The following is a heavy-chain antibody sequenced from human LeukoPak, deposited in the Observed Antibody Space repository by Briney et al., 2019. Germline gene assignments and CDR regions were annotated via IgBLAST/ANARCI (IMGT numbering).Heavy chain of an antibody. Sequence: PGRSLRLSCAASGFTFSSYAMHWVRQAPGKGLEWVAVISYDGSNKYYADSVKGRFTISRDNSKNTLYLQMNSLRAEDTAVYYCARDRILWFGELSGMDVWGQGTTVTVSS. J-gene: IGHJ6*02. V-gene: IGHV3-30-3*01. CDR3: ARDRILWFGELSGMDV. CDR2: ISYDGSNK. D-gene: IGHD3-10*01. CDR1: GFTFSSYA.